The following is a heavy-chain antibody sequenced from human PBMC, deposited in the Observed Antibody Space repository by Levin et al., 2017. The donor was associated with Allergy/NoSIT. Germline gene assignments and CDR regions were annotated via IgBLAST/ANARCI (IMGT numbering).Heavy chain of an antibody. Sequence: SETLSLTCTVSGGSISSSSYYWGWIRQPPGKGLEWIGSIYYSGSTYYNPSLKSRVTISVDTSKNQFSLKLSSVTAADTAVYYCARPMRLYYDYMDGWGKGTTVTVSS. CDR3: ARPMRLYYDYMDG. J-gene: IGHJ6*03. D-gene: IGHD3-22*01. CDR1: GGSISSSSYY. CDR2: IYYSGST. V-gene: IGHV4-39*01.